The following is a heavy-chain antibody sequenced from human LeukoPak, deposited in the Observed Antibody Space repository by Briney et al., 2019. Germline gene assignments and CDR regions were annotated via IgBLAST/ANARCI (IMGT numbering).Heavy chain of an antibody. CDR1: GGTFSSYA. CDR2: IIPIFGTA. CDR3: AREEDSSSSVSQAFDP. J-gene: IGHJ5*02. D-gene: IGHD6-6*01. V-gene: IGHV1-69*01. Sequence: GASAKVSCKASGGTFSSYAISWVRQAPGQGLEWMGGIIPIFGTANYAQKFQGRVTITADESTSTAYMELSSLRSEDTAVYYCAREEDSSSSVSQAFDPWGQGTLVTVSS.